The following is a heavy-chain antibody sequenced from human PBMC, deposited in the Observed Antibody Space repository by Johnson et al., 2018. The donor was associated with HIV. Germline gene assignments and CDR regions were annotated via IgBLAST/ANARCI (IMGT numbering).Heavy chain of an antibody. CDR3: ASEWGMITFGGVIPRNAFDI. CDR1: GFTFSDYY. CDR2: ISSSGSTI. V-gene: IGHV3-11*04. J-gene: IGHJ3*02. Sequence: QVQLVESGGGLVKPGGSLRLSCAASGFTFSDYYMSWIRQAPGKGLEWVSYISSSGSTIYYADSVKGRFTISRDNAKNSLYLQMNSLRAEDTAVYYCASEWGMITFGGVIPRNAFDIWGQGTMVTVSS. D-gene: IGHD3-16*02.